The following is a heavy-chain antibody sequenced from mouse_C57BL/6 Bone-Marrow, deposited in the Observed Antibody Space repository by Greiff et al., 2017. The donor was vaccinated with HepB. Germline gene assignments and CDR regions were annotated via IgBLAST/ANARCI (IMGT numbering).Heavy chain of an antibody. D-gene: IGHD2-3*01. Sequence: EVMLVESGGGLVQPKGSLKLSCAASGFSFNTYAMNWVRQAPGKGLEWVARIRSKSNNYATYYADSVKDRFTISRDDSERMLYLQMNNLKTEDTAMYYCVREGLLLWFAYWGQGTLVTVSA. CDR1: GFSFNTYA. J-gene: IGHJ3*01. V-gene: IGHV10-1*01. CDR2: IRSKSNNYAT. CDR3: VREGLLLWFAY.